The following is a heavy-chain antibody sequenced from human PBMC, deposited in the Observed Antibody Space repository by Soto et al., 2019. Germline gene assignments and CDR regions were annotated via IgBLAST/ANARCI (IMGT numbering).Heavy chain of an antibody. V-gene: IGHV3-53*01. CDR2: IYSGGST. CDR1: GFTVSINY. CDR3: ARALTPGYSSSWTYAFDI. Sequence: QSGGSLRLSCAASGFTVSINYMSWVRHAPGKGLEWVSVIYSGGSTYYADSVKGRFTISRDNSKNTLYLQMNSLRAEDTAVYYCARALTPGYSSSWTYAFDIWGQGTMVTVSS. J-gene: IGHJ3*02. D-gene: IGHD6-13*01.